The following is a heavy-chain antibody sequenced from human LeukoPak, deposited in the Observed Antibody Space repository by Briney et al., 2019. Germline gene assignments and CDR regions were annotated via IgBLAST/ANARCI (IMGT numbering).Heavy chain of an antibody. CDR2: IYYSGST. J-gene: IGHJ6*02. CDR1: GGSISSGDYY. D-gene: IGHD2-2*01. V-gene: IGHV4-30-4*01. Sequence: PSQTLSLTCTVSGGSISSGDYYWSWIRQPPGKGLEWIGYIYYSGSTYYNPSLKSRVTISVDTSKNQFSLKLSSVTAADTAVYYCASDIVVVPAAIGYGMDVWGQGTTVTASS. CDR3: ASDIVVVPAAIGYGMDV.